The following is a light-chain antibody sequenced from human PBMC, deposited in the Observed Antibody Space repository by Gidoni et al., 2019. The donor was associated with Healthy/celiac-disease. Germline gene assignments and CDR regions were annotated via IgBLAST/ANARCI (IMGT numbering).Light chain of an antibody. CDR1: SSNIGNNY. CDR3: GTWDSSLSEAV. Sequence: QSVLTQPPSVSAAPGQTVTISCSGSSSNIGNNYVSWYQQLPGTAPKLLIYENNKRPSGIPDRFSGSKSGTSATLGITGLQTGDEADYYCGTWDSSLSEAVFGGRTKLTVL. CDR2: ENN. J-gene: IGLJ2*01. V-gene: IGLV1-51*02.